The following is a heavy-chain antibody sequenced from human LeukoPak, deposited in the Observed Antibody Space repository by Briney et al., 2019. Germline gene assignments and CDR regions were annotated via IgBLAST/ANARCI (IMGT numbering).Heavy chain of an antibody. J-gene: IGHJ3*02. D-gene: IGHD2-2*02. CDR3: ARAPLMRYCSSTSCYRPAFDI. CDR1: GGSFSGYY. Sequence: SETLSLTCAVYGGSFSGYYWSWIRQPPGKGLEWIGEINHSGSTNYNPSLKSRVTISVDTSKNQFPLKLSSVTAADMAVYYCARAPLMRYCSSTSCYRPAFDIWGQGTMVTVSS. V-gene: IGHV4-34*01. CDR2: INHSGST.